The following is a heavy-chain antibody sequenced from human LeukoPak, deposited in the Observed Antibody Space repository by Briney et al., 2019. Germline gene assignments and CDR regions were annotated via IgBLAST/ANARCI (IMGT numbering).Heavy chain of an antibody. V-gene: IGHV3-7*01. D-gene: IGHD3-16*01. Sequence: PGGSLRLSCAASGFTFSSYWMSWVRQAPGKGLEWVANIKQDGSEKYYVDSVKGRFTISRDNAKNSLYLQMNSLGAEDTAVYYCARTVLRSLGEFSLRGWFDPWGQGTLVIVSS. CDR3: ARTVLRSLGEFSLRGWFDP. J-gene: IGHJ5*02. CDR1: GFTFSSYW. CDR2: IKQDGSEK.